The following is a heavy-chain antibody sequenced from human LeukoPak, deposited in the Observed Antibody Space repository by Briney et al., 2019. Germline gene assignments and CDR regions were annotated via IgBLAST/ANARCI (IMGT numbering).Heavy chain of an antibody. CDR1: GYTFTSYG. V-gene: IGHV1-18*01. Sequence: ASVKVSCKASGYTFTSYGISWVRQAPGQGLEWMGWISAYNGNTNYAQKLQGRVTMTTDTSTSTAYMELSSLRSEDTAVYYCARTLRPNSAEYFQHWGQGTLVTVSS. J-gene: IGHJ1*01. CDR3: ARTLRPNSAEYFQH. CDR2: ISAYNGNT. D-gene: IGHD4-17*01.